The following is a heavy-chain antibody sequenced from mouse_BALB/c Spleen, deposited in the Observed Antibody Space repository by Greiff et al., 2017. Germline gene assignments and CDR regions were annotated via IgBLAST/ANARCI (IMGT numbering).Heavy chain of an antibody. J-gene: IGHJ4*01. CDR3: ARSARIKGYAMDY. Sequence: VKLVESGPQLVRPGASVKISCKASGYSFTSYWMHWVKQRPGQGLEWIGMIDPSDSETRLNQKFKDKATLTVDKSSSTAYMQLSSPTSEDSAVYYCARSARIKGYAMDYWGQGTSVTVSS. CDR2: IDPSDSET. D-gene: IGHD2-4*01. V-gene: IGHV1S126*01. CDR1: GYSFTSYW.